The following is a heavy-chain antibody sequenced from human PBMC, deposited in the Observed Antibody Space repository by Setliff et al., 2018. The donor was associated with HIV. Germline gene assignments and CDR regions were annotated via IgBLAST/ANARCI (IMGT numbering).Heavy chain of an antibody. D-gene: IGHD3-9*01. CDR3: TTDRRERYFDYDY. V-gene: IGHV3-15*01. CDR1: GFNFKFAW. J-gene: IGHJ4*02. Sequence: GGSLRLSCVVSGFNFKFAWMSWVRQTPGKGLEWIGRIKSKTDGGAIEYSALAKGRFFISRDDSRNTTFLQMSGLKAEDTGIYFCTTDRRERYFDYDYWGRGALVTVSS. CDR2: IKSKTDGGAI.